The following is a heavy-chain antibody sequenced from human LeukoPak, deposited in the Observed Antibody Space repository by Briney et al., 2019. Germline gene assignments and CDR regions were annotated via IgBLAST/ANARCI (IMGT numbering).Heavy chain of an antibody. Sequence: SETLSLTCAVYGGSFSGYYWSWIRQPPGKGLEWIGEINHSGSTNYNPSLKSRVTISVDTSKNQFSLKLSSVTAADTAVYYCARGPLRYSSGWFYYYYMDVWGKGTTVTVSS. V-gene: IGHV4-34*01. D-gene: IGHD6-19*01. CDR2: INHSGST. J-gene: IGHJ6*03. CDR1: GGSFSGYY. CDR3: ARGPLRYSSGWFYYYYMDV.